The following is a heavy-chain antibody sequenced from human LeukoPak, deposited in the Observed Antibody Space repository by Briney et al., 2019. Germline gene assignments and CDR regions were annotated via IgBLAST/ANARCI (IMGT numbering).Heavy chain of an antibody. CDR1: GFTFTSYG. CDR2: ISHDGSNK. CDR3: AKEGYYGSGSFTDY. D-gene: IGHD3-10*01. V-gene: IGHV3-30*18. Sequence: GRSLRLSCAASGFTFTSYGMDWVRQAPGKGLEWVAVISHDGSNKHYGDSVKGRFTISRDNPENTVYLQMNSLRVEDTAEYYCAKEGYYGSGSFTDYWGQGTLVTVSS. J-gene: IGHJ4*02.